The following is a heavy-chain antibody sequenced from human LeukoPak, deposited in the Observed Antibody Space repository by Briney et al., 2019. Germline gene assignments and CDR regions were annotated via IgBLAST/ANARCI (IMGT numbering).Heavy chain of an antibody. J-gene: IGHJ6*03. CDR3: TTSRDILTGYYPLTGYYYYMDV. V-gene: IGHV3-73*01. CDR1: GLTFSGSA. Sequence: GGSLKLSCAASGLTFSGSAMHWVRQASGKGLEWVGRIRSKANSYATAYAASVKGRFTISRDDSKNTACLQMNSLKTEDTAVYYCTTSRDILTGYYPLTGYYYYMDVWGKGTTVTVSS. CDR2: IRSKANSYAT. D-gene: IGHD3-9*01.